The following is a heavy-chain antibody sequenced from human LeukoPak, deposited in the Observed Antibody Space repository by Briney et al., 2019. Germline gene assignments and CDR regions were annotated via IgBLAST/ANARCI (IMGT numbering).Heavy chain of an antibody. V-gene: IGHV3-23*01. CDR1: GFTFSSYA. CDR3: AKDPIPRIAAAGTGSAY. Sequence: GGSLRLSCAASGFTFSSYAMSWVRQAPGKGLEWVSAINGSGGSTYYADSVKGRFTISRDNSKNTLYLQMNSLRAEDTAVYYCAKDPIPRIAAAGTGSAYWGQGTLVTVSS. D-gene: IGHD6-13*01. CDR2: INGSGGST. J-gene: IGHJ4*02.